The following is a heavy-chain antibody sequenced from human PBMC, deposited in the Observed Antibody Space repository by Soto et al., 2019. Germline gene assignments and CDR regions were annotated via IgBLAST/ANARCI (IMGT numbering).Heavy chain of an antibody. V-gene: IGHV4-34*01. Sequence: PSETLSLTCAVYCGSFSGYYWSWIRQPPGKGLEWIGEINHSGSTNYNPSLKSRVTISVDTSKNQFSLKLSSVTAADTAVYYCASSAARSSYYFDYWGQGTLVTVSS. CDR3: ASSAARSSYYFDY. J-gene: IGHJ4*02. CDR2: INHSGST. D-gene: IGHD6-6*01. CDR1: CGSFSGYY.